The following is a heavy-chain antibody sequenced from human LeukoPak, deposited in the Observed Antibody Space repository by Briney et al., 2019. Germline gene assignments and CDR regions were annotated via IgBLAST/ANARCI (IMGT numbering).Heavy chain of an antibody. V-gene: IGHV1-69*06. D-gene: IGHD5-24*01. CDR1: GGTFSSYA. J-gene: IGHJ4*02. CDR3: ARDRDGYNGGDY. CDR2: IIPIFGTA. Sequence: RASVKVSCKASGGTFSSYAISWVRQAPGQGLEWMGGIIPIFGTANYAQKFQGRVTITADKSTSTAYMELSSLRSEDTAVYYCARDRDGYNGGDYWGQGTLVTVSS.